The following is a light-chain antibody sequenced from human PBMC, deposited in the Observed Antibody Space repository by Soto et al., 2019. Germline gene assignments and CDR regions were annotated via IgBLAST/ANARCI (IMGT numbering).Light chain of an antibody. Sequence: QSALTQPASVSGSPGQSITISCTGTSSDVGGYNYVSWYQQHPDKAPKLMIYEVTNRPSGVSNRFSGSKSGNTASLTISGLQAEDEADYYCSSYTSRSTLVFGTGTKLTVL. V-gene: IGLV2-14*01. CDR1: SSDVGGYNY. J-gene: IGLJ1*01. CDR2: EVT. CDR3: SSYTSRSTLV.